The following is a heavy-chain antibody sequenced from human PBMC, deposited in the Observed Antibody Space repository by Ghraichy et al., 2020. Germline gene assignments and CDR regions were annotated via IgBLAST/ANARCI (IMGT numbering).Heavy chain of an antibody. CDR2: SGNKAKSYTT. V-gene: IGHV3-72*01. CDR3: VRAGYSNNFRYYIMDL. J-gene: IGHJ6*02. D-gene: IGHD4-11*01. Sequence: GGSLRLSCAASGFTFSDHYMHWVRQAPGKGLEWVGRSGNKAKSYTTENAASVKGRFTISRDDSRNLLYLQMNSLKTEDTAVYYCVRAGYSNNFRYYIMDLWGQGTTVTVSS. CDR1: GFTFSDHY.